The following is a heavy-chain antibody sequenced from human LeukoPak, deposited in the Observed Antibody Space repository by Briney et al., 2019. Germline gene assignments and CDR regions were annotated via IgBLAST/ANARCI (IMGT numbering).Heavy chain of an antibody. Sequence: PSETLSLTCTVSGGSISSSSYYWGWIRQPPGKGLEWIGSIYYSGSTYYNPSLKSRVTISVDTSENQFSLKLSSVTAADTAVYYCARVRVDAFDIWGQGTMVTVSS. CDR3: ARVRVDAFDI. CDR1: GGSISSSSYY. J-gene: IGHJ3*02. D-gene: IGHD5-24*01. CDR2: IYYSGST. V-gene: IGHV4-39*01.